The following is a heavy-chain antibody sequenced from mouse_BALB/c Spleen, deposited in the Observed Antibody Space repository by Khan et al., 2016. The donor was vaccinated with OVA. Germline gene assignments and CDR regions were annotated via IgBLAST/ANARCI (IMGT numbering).Heavy chain of an antibody. CDR2: IDPSSDYT. J-gene: IGHJ3*01. CDR3: ARRGLVGIFAY. Sequence: QVRLQQSGAELAKPGASVKMSCKASGYTFTTYWMHWVKQRPGQGLEWIGYIDPSSDYTEYNQKFKDKATLTTDKSSSTAYIQLSSLTSEDSAVYYCARRGLVGIFAYWGQGTLVTVAA. D-gene: IGHD2-10*02. V-gene: IGHV1-7*01. CDR1: GYTFTTYW.